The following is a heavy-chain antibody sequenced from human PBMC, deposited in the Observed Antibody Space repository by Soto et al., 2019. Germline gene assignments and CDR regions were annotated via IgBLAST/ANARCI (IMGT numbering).Heavy chain of an antibody. CDR3: ASSXVVVVAARDSGYYYGMDV. CDR1: GGTFSSCA. V-gene: IGHV1-69*06. D-gene: IGHD2-15*01. J-gene: IGHJ6*02. Sequence: GASVKVSCKASGGTFSSCAISWVRQAPGQGLELMGGIIPIFGTANYAQKFQGRVTITADKSTSTAYMELSSLRSEDTAVYYCASSXVVVVAARDSGYYYGMDVWGQGTTVTVS. CDR2: IIPIFGTA.